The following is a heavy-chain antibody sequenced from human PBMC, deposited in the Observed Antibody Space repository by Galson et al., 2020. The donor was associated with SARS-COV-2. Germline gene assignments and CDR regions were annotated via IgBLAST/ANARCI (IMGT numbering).Heavy chain of an antibody. CDR2: IYHTGGT. CDR3: ARLRLDYFGSSGFDS. J-gene: IGHJ5*01. V-gene: IGHV4-39*01. D-gene: IGHD3-22*01. CDR1: AESISRSNFY. Sequence: SETLSLTCTVSAESISRSNFYWSWVRQPPGQGLEWIGSIYHTGGTYYNPDPSLKGRVTTAIDTTNNQFSLKLTSVSVEDTAVYYCARLRLDYFGSSGFDSWGRGTPVTVSS.